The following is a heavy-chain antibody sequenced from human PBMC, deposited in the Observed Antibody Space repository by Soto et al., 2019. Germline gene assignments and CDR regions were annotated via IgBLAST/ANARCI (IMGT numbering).Heavy chain of an antibody. CDR3: AKDLTATVVWGVLAV. Sequence: EVQLVESGGGLVQPGRSLRLSCAASGFTFDDYAMHWVRQAPGKGLEWVSGISWNSGRIGYADSVKGRFTISRDNAKNSLYLQMNSLRAADTALYYCAKDLTATVVWGVLAVWGKGTTVTVSS. CDR2: ISWNSGRI. J-gene: IGHJ6*04. CDR1: GFTFDDYA. V-gene: IGHV3-9*01. D-gene: IGHD3-10*01.